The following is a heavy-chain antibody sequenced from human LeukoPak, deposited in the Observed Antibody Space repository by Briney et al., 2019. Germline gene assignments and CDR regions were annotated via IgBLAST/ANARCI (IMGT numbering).Heavy chain of an antibody. D-gene: IGHD6-19*01. J-gene: IGHJ4*02. CDR1: GFTFDDYA. CDR3: ARDPENSGWQKGY. V-gene: IGHV3-21*01. CDR2: ISSSSSYI. Sequence: KAGGSLRLSCAASGFTFDDYAMHWVRQAPGKGLEWVSSISSSSSYIYYADSVKGRFTISRDNAKNSLYLQMNSLRAEDTAVYYCARDPENSGWQKGYWGQGTLVTVSS.